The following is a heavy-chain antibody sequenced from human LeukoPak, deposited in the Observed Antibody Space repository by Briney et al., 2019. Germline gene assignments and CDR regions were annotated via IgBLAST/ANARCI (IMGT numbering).Heavy chain of an antibody. CDR2: IHNSGST. V-gene: IGHV4-61*02. J-gene: IGHJ3*02. CDR3: ARADRSGYFGNVVAFDI. Sequence: SQTLSLTCTVSGGSINSGSYSWTWIRQPAGKGLEWIGRIHNSGSTDYTPSLKSRVTTLIDTSKSQFFLKLTSVTAADTAVYYCARADRSGYFGNVVAFDIWGQGTMVTVSS. D-gene: IGHD3-22*01. CDR1: GGSINSGSYS.